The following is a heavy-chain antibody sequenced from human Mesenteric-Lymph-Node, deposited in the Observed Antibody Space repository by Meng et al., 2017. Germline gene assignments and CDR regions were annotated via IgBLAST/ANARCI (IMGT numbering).Heavy chain of an antibody. CDR3: AKVQPRRGHYSAPIDL. J-gene: IGHJ4*02. CDR2: ITWNGLRI. CDR1: GSTFDDYA. V-gene: IGHV3-9*01. D-gene: IGHD3-3*01. Sequence: GGSLRLSCEAPGSTFDDYAMQWVPQTPRKGLEWVSGITWNGLRIGYADSVKGRFTVSRDNAKNSLYLQMNSLRVEDTALYYCAKVQPRRGHYSAPIDLWGQGTLVTVSS.